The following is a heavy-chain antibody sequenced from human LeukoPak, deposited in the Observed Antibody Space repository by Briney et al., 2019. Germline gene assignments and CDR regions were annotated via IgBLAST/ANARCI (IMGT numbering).Heavy chain of an antibody. CDR1: GYTFTGYY. CDR3: ARDRRDLAARPDY. V-gene: IGHV1-18*04. D-gene: IGHD6-6*01. J-gene: IGHJ4*02. Sequence: ASVKVSFKASGYTFTGYYMHWVRQAPGQGLEWMGWISVYNGNTNYAQELQGRVTMTTDTSTTTAYMELRSLRFDDTAVYYCARDRRDLAARPDYWGQGTLVTVSS. CDR2: ISVYNGNT.